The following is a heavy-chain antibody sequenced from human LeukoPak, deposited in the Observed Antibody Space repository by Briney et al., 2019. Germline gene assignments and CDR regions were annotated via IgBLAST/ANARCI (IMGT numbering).Heavy chain of an antibody. CDR3: ARLIPVAGILDY. D-gene: IGHD6-19*01. Sequence: ASVKVSCKASGYTFTGYYMHWVRQAPGQGLEWMGWIKPNSGGTKNAQKFQGRVTMTTDTSTSTAYMELRSLRSDDTAVYYCARLIPVAGILDYWGQGTLVTVSS. CDR2: IKPNSGGT. J-gene: IGHJ4*02. CDR1: GYTFTGYY. V-gene: IGHV1-2*02.